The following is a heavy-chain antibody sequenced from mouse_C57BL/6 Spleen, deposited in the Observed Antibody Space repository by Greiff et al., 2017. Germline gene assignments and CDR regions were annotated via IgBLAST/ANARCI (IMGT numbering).Heavy chain of an antibody. D-gene: IGHD1-1*01. J-gene: IGHJ1*03. CDR3: ARYYYGSSYGGYFDV. CDR2: IRNKANGYTT. Sequence: EVMLVESGGGLVQPGGSLSLSCAASGFTFTDYYMSWVRQPPGKALEWLGFIRNKANGYTTEYSAFVKGRFTISRANSQSILYLQMNALRAEDSATYYCARYYYGSSYGGYFDVWGTGTTVTVSS. CDR1: GFTFTDYY. V-gene: IGHV7-3*01.